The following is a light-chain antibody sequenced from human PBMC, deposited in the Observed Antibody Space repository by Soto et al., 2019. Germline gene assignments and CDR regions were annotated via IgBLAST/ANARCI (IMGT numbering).Light chain of an antibody. CDR1: SGHSNYA. J-gene: IGLJ2*01. Sequence: QPVLTQSPSASASLGASVKLTCTLSSGHSNYAIAWHQQQPEKGPRYLMTVNSDGSHNKGDGIPDRFSGSSSGAERYLTISSLQSEDEADYYCQTWGTAIQLGGGTKLTVL. CDR3: QTWGTAIQ. V-gene: IGLV4-69*01. CDR2: VNSDGSH.